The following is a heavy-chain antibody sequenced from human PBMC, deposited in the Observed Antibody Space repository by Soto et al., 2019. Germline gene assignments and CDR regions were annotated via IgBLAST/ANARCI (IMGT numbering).Heavy chain of an antibody. V-gene: IGHV1-8*01. J-gene: IGHJ4*02. Sequence: ASVKVSCKASGYTFTSYDINWVRQATGQGLEWMGWMNPNSGNTGYAQKIQHSVTMTRNTSISTAYMELSSLRSEDKAVYYCARISGSRLVGCGYLGQGTLGNGPS. CDR2: MNPNSGNT. D-gene: IGHD1-26*01. CDR1: GYTFTSYD. CDR3: ARISGSRLVGCGY.